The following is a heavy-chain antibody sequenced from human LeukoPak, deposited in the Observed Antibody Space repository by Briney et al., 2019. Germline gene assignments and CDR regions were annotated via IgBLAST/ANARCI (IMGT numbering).Heavy chain of an antibody. CDR1: VLTFSSYE. CDR2: ISSSGSTI. V-gene: IGHV3-48*03. J-gene: IGHJ4*02. CDR3: AREVGQQLVPYYFDY. Sequence: GGSLRLSCAASVLTFSSYEMNWVRQAPGKGLEWVSYISSSGSTIYYADSVKGRFTISRDNAKNSMYLQMNSLRAEDTAVYYCAREVGQQLVPYYFDYWGQGTLVTVSS. D-gene: IGHD6-13*01.